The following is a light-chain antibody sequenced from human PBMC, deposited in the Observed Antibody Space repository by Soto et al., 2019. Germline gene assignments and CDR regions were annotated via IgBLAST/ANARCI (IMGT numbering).Light chain of an antibody. J-gene: IGLJ2*01. CDR2: NND. V-gene: IGLV1-51*01. CDR3: GTWDTGLSAGV. CDR1: NSNIGNNY. Sequence: QSVLTQPPSVSAAPGQKVTISCSGSNSNIGNNYVSWYQQVPGTAPKLLIYNNDKRPSGIPDRFSGSWSGTSATLGITGLQTGDEADYYCGTWDTGLSAGVFGGGTKL.